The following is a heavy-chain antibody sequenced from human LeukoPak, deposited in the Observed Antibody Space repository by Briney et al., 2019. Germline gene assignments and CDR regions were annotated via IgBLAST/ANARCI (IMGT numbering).Heavy chain of an antibody. CDR2: IYYSGST. CDR1: GGSISSSSYY. Sequence: PSETLSLTCTVSGGSISSSSYYWGWIRQPPGKGLEWIGSIYYSGSTYYNPSLKSRVTISVDTSKNQFSLKLSSVTAADTAVYYCARLVDYYDSRGYFDSWGQGTLVTVSS. J-gene: IGHJ4*02. D-gene: IGHD3-22*01. CDR3: ARLVDYYDSRGYFDS. V-gene: IGHV4-39*01.